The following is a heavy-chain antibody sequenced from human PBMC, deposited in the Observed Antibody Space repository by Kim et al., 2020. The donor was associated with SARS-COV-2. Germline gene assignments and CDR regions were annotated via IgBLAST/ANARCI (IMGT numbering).Heavy chain of an antibody. Sequence: SETLSLTCTVSGSFRGSYWTWIRQPPGKGLEWIGYIYDNGGTDYNPSLRSRVTLSLDTSKNQFSLHLRYATAAVTTVYFYARQSGAFYNLGRGTDLIDP. J-gene: IGHJ5*02. CDR3: ARQSGAFYNLGRGTDLIDP. V-gene: IGHV4-59*08. CDR2: IYDNGGT. D-gene: IGHD3-16*01. CDR1: GSFRGSY.